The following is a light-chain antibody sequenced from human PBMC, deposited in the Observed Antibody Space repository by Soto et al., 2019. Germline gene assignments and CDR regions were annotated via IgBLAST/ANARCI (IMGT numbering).Light chain of an antibody. Sequence: QSALTQPASVSGSPGQSITISCTGTSDDVGAYNYVSWYQQYPGKAPKLMIYQVNNRPSGVSNRFSGSKSGNTASLTISGLQPEDVCDYHRSSFTPIRTEVFGTRTKVTVL. CDR2: QVN. J-gene: IGLJ1*01. CDR1: SDDVGAYNY. V-gene: IGLV2-14*01. CDR3: SSFTPIRTEV.